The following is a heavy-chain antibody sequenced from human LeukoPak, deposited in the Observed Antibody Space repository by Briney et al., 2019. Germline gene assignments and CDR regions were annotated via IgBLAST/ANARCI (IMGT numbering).Heavy chain of an antibody. J-gene: IGHJ4*02. Sequence: GGSLRLSCAASGFTFSSYSMNWVRQAPGKGLEWVSYISSSSSTIYYADSVKGRFTISRDNAKNSLYLQMNSLRAEGTAVYYCASSGYSSGWYRLYFDYWGQGTLVTVSS. CDR1: GFTFSSYS. V-gene: IGHV3-48*01. CDR2: ISSSSSTI. CDR3: ASSGYSSGWYRLYFDY. D-gene: IGHD6-19*01.